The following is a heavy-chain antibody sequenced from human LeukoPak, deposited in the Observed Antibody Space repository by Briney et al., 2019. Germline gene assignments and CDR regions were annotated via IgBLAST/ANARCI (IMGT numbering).Heavy chain of an antibody. CDR1: GGSISSSNW. V-gene: IGHV4-4*02. CDR2: IYHSGST. CDR3: ARTGGVFDDSSGFYYYYYGMDV. Sequence: SGTLSLTCAVSGGSISSSNWWSWVRQPPGKGLEWIGEIYHSGSTNYNPSLKSRVTKSVDKSKNQFSLKLSSVTAADTAVYYCARTGGVFDDSSGFYYYYYGMDVWGQGTTVTVSS. D-gene: IGHD3-22*01. J-gene: IGHJ6*02.